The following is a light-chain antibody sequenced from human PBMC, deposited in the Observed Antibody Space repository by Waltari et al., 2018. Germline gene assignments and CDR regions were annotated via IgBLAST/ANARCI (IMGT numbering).Light chain of an antibody. CDR3: HVWDANTVM. V-gene: IGLV3-21*02. J-gene: IGLJ3*02. CDR2: LDS. CDR1: NIGSRS. Sequence: SSVLTQAPSVSVAPGQTATVTCGGDNIGSRSVHWYQQKPGRAPVLVGYLDSDRPSGIPERFSGSKSGNAATLTISRVEAGDEADYYCHVWDANTVMFGGGTKLTVL.